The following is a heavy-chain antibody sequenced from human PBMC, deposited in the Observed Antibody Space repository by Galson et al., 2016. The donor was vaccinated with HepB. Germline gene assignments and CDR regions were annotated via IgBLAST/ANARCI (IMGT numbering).Heavy chain of an antibody. D-gene: IGHD3-22*01. V-gene: IGHV3-23*01. CDR3: AEGIDSSVWTGFEY. Sequence: SLRLSYAVSEFTFSGYAMNRVRQAPGKGLEWVSVISGSGSSTYYADSVKGRFTISRDNSKNTLYLQMNSLRADDTAVYYCAEGIDSSVWTGFEYWGQGTLVTVSS. CDR1: EFTFSGYA. CDR2: ISGSGSST. J-gene: IGHJ4*02.